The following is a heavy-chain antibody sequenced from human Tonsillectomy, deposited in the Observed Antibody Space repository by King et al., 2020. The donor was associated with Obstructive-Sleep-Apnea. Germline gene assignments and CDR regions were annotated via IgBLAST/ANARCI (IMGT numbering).Heavy chain of an antibody. D-gene: IGHD4-17*01. J-gene: IGHJ4*02. V-gene: IGHV4-59*01. CDR3: ARESGIYGDYVDY. Sequence: VQLQESGPGLVKPSETLSLTCTVSGGSISSYYWSWIRQPPGKGLEWIGYIYYSGSTNYNPSLKSRVTISVDTSKNQFSLKLSSVTAADTAVYYCARESGIYGDYVDYWDQGTLVTVSS. CDR2: IYYSGST. CDR1: GGSISSYY.